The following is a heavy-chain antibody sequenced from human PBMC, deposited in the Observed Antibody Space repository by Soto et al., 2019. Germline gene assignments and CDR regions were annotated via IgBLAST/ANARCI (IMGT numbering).Heavy chain of an antibody. V-gene: IGHV3-23*01. D-gene: IGHD3-22*01. CDR3: AKAYYYASSVCLDY. CDR1: GFTFSSYA. CDR2: ISGSGGTT. Sequence: LRLSCAASGFTFSSYAMSWVRQAPGEGLEWVSTISGSGGTTNYADSVKGRFTISRDNSKNTLYLQMNSLRAEDTAVYYCAKAYYYASSVCLDYWGQGALVTVSS. J-gene: IGHJ4*02.